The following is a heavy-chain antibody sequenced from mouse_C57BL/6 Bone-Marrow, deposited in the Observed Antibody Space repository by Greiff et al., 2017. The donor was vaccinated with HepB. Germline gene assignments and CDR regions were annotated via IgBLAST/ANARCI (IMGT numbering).Heavy chain of an antibody. J-gene: IGHJ3*01. D-gene: IGHD1-1*01. Sequence: QVQLQQPGAELVKPGASVKMSCKASGYTFTSYWITWVKQRPGQGLEWIGDIYPGSGSTNYNEKFKSKATLTVDKSSSTAYMQLSSLTSEDSAVYYGARLLPWFAYWGQGTLVTVSA. CDR2: IYPGSGST. V-gene: IGHV1-55*01. CDR1: GYTFTSYW. CDR3: ARLLPWFAY.